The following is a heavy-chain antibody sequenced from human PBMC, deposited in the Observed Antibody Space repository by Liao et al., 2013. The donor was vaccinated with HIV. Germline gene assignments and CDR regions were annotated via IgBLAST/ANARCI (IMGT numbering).Heavy chain of an antibody. Sequence: QVQLQESGPGLVKPSQTLSLTCTVSGDSISSGDYYWSWIRQPPGKGLEWIGYIYYSGSTYYNPSLKSRVTISVDTSKNQFSLNLSSVTAADTAVYYCARGLGARDDAFDIWGQGTMVTVSS. CDR2: IYYSGST. V-gene: IGHV4-30-4*08. CDR1: GDSISSGDYY. CDR3: ARGLGARDDAFDI. J-gene: IGHJ3*02. D-gene: IGHD3-16*01.